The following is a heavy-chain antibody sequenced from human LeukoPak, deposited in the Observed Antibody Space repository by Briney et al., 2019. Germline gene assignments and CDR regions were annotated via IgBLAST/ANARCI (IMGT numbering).Heavy chain of an antibody. D-gene: IGHD5-24*01. CDR3: ASGRDGYKSGYYYYYYMDV. Sequence: SETLSLTCTVSGGSISSYYWSWIRQPPGKGLEWIGYIYYSGSTNYNPSLKSRVTISVDTSKNQFSLKLSSVTAADTAVYYCASGRDGYKSGYYYYYYMDVWGKGTTVTVSS. CDR2: IYYSGST. CDR1: GGSISSYY. J-gene: IGHJ6*03. V-gene: IGHV4-59*01.